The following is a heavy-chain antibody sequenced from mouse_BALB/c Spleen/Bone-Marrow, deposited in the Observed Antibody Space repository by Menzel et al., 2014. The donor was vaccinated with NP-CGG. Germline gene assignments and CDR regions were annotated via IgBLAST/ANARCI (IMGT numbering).Heavy chain of an antibody. V-gene: IGHV1-39*01. J-gene: IGHJ1*01. D-gene: IGHD2-4*01. CDR3: TRDDSPYWYFDV. CDR2: IDPYYGGT. Sequence: VQLQQSGPELVKPGASVKISCKASGYSFTAYNMNWVKQSNGKSLEWIGSIDPYYGGTSYNQKFKGKATLTVDKSSSTAYMQLKDLTSEDSAVYYCTRDDSPYWYFDVWGAGTTVTVSS. CDR1: GYSFTAYN.